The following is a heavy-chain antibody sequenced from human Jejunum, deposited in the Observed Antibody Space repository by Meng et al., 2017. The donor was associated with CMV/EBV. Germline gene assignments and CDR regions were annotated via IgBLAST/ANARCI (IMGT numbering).Heavy chain of an antibody. J-gene: IGHJ3*01. V-gene: IGHV1-18*01. CDR1: TSND. D-gene: IGHD3-3*01. CDR3: ARGRTRFLEWLPSDWFDF. Sequence: TSNDSTWVRQAPGQGLEWMGWISPYNGNTKSSQNLQGRVTMTTDTFTSTAYMELRSLTSDDTAVYYCARGRTRFLEWLPSDWFDFWGQGTMVTVSS. CDR2: ISPYNGNT.